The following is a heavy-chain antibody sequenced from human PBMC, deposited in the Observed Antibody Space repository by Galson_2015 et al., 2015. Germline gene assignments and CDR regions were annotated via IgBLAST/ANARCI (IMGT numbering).Heavy chain of an antibody. CDR3: ARNGDYALDS. D-gene: IGHD4-17*01. CDR2: IERKEGT. CDR1: GYSIITGHW. Sequence: TLSLTCAVSGYSIITGHWWSWVRQSPGKGLEWIGEIERKEGTTYNPSLRCRATISVDTSKNHLSLSLTSVTAADTALYYCARNGDYALDSWGQGTLVTVSS. V-gene: IGHV4-4*02. J-gene: IGHJ4*02.